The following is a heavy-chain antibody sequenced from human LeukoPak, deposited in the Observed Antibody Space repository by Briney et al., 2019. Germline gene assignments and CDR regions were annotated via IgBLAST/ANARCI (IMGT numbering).Heavy chain of an antibody. CDR1: GFTFSSYG. CDR2: IWYDGSNK. J-gene: IGHJ4*02. D-gene: IGHD3-3*01. CDR3: ARGRGYDFWSGYYQFDY. V-gene: IGHV3-33*01. Sequence: GGSLRLSCAASGFTFSSYGMHWVRQAPGKGLEWVAVIWYDGSNKYYADSVKGRFTISRDNSKNTLYLQMNSLRAEDTAVYYCARGRGYDFWSGYYQFDYWDREPWSPSPQ.